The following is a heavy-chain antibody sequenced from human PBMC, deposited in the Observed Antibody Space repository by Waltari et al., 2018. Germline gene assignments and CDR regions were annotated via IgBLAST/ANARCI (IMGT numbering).Heavy chain of an antibody. CDR3: ARVSCSSTSCYVLGMDV. V-gene: IGHV3-33*01. D-gene: IGHD2-2*01. J-gene: IGHJ6*02. CDR1: GFTFSSYG. CDR2: IWYDGRNK. Sequence: QVQLVESGGGVVQPGRSLRLSCAASGFTFSSYGMHWVRQAPGKGLEWVAVIWYDGRNKYYADSVKGRFTISRDNSKNTLYLQMNSLRAEDTAVYYCARVSCSSTSCYVLGMDVWGQGTTVTVSS.